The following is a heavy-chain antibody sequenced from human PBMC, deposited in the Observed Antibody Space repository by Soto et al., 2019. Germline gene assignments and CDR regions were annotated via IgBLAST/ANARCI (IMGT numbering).Heavy chain of an antibody. V-gene: IGHV4-34*01. D-gene: IGHD3-3*01. J-gene: IGHJ4*02. CDR2: INHSGST. CDR1: GGSFSGYY. CDR3: ARAIFGVVIIWYDFAY. Sequence: LSLTCAVYGGSFSGYYWSWIRQPPGKGLEWIGEINHSGSTNYNPSLKSRVTISVDTSKNQFSLKLSSVTAADTAVYYCARAIFGVVIIWYDFAYSGQGTLVPVSA.